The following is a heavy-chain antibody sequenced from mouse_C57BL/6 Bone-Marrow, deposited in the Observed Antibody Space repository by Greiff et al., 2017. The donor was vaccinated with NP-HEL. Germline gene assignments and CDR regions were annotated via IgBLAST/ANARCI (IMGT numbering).Heavy chain of an antibody. V-gene: IGHV5-6*01. J-gene: IGHJ2*01. D-gene: IGHD3-2*02. CDR3: ARGAQLRLLNY. Sequence: EVKVVESGGDLVKPGGSLKLSCAASGFTFSSYGMSWVRQTPDKRLEWVATLSSGGSYTYYPDSVKGRFTISRDNAKNTLYLQMSSLKSEDTAMYYCARGAQLRLLNYWGQGTTLTVSS. CDR1: GFTFSSYG. CDR2: LSSGGSYT.